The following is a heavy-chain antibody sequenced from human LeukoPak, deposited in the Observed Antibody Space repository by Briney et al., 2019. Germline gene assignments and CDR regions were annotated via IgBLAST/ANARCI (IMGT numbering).Heavy chain of an antibody. V-gene: IGHV3-23*01. CDR1: GFTFSSYA. J-gene: IGHJ4*02. Sequence: PGGSLRLSCEASGFTFSSYAMSWVRQAPGKGLEWVSAISGSGGSTYYAASVKGRFTISRDNSKNTLYLQMNSLRAEDTAVYYCAKVGVVRGVITWGQGTLVTVSS. CDR3: AKVGVVRGVIT. D-gene: IGHD3-10*01. CDR2: ISGSGGST.